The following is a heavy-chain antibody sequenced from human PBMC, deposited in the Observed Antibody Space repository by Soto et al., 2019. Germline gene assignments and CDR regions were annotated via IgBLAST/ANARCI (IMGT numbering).Heavy chain of an antibody. D-gene: IGHD1-26*01. Sequence: GGSLRLSCAASEFTVSNYGMHWVRQAPGKGLEWVAVTSYDGSNKYYADSVKGRFTISRDASKSTLYLQMNSLRAEDTAVYYCAKEFGRSGSYWAQGNYYYGLDVWGQGTTVTAP. J-gene: IGHJ6*02. CDR2: TSYDGSNK. V-gene: IGHV3-30*18. CDR1: EFTVSNYG. CDR3: AKEFGRSGSYWAQGNYYYGLDV.